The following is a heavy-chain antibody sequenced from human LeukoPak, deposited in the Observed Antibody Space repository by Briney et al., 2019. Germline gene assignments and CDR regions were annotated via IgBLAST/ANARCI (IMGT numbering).Heavy chain of an antibody. V-gene: IGHV1-69*13. CDR3: ASHSPTTVTPFDY. CDR1: GGTFSSYA. CDR2: IIPIFGTA. Sequence: ASVKVSCKASGGTFSSYAISWVRQAPGQGLEWMGGIIPIFGTANYAQKFQGRVTITADESTSTAYMELSSLRSEDTAVYYCASHSPTTVTPFDYWGQGTLVTVPS. D-gene: IGHD4-11*01. J-gene: IGHJ4*02.